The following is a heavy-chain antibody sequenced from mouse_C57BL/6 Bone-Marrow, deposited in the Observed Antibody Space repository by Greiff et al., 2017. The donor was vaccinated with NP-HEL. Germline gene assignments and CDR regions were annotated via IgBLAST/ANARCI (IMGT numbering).Heavy chain of an antibody. V-gene: IGHV3-6*01. D-gene: IGHD1-1*01. J-gene: IGHJ2*01. CDR1: GYSITSGYY. CDR3: AREGITTVVALDY. Sequence: EVKVEESGPGLVKPSQSLSLTCSVTGYSITSGYYWNWIRQFPGNKLEWMGYISYDGSNNYNPSLKNRISITRDTSKNQFFLKLNSVTTEDTATYYCAREGITTVVALDYWGQGTTLTVSS. CDR2: ISYDGSN.